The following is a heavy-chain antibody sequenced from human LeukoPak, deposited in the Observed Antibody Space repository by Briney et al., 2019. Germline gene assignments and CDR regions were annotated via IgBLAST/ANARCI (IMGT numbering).Heavy chain of an antibody. D-gene: IGHD7-27*01. J-gene: IGHJ4*02. CDR3: ARVYDVNWGGFDY. V-gene: IGHV3-74*01. Sequence: PGGSLRLSCAASGFTFSSYWMHWVRQAPGKGLVWVSRINSDGSSTSYADSVKGRFTISRDIAKNTLYLQMNSLRAEDTAVYYCARVYDVNWGGFDYWGQGTLVTVSS. CDR2: INSDGSST. CDR1: GFTFSSYW.